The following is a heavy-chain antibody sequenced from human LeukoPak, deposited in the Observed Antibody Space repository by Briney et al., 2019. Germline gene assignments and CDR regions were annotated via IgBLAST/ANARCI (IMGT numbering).Heavy chain of an antibody. J-gene: IGHJ4*02. Sequence: ASVKVSYKASGYTFTDYYMHWVRQAPGQGLEWMGRINPNSGGTNYAQKFQGRVTMTRDTSISTAYMELSRLRSDDTAVYYCARGYYYDSSGYSPVWGQGTLVTVSS. CDR2: INPNSGGT. D-gene: IGHD3-22*01. CDR3: ARGYYYDSSGYSPV. CDR1: GYTFTDYY. V-gene: IGHV1-2*06.